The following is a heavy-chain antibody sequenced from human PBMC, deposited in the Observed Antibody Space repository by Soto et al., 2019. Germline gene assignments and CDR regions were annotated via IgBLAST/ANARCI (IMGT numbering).Heavy chain of an antibody. D-gene: IGHD3-10*01. V-gene: IGHV4-31*03. CDR2: IYYSGST. CDR3: ARDYYGSGSGGHWFDP. Sequence: QVQLQESGPGLVKPSQTLSLTCTVSGGSISSGGYYWSWIRQHPGKGLEWIGYIYYSGSTYYNPSLQSRATISVDTAKNQFSLKLSSVTAADTAVYYCARDYYGSGSGGHWFDPWGQGTLVTVSS. J-gene: IGHJ5*02. CDR1: GGSISSGGYY.